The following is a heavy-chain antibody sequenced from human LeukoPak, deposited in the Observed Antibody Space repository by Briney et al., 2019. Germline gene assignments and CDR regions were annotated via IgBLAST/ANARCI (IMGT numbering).Heavy chain of an antibody. CDR3: AKDLAVTGWVNDC. J-gene: IGHJ4*02. Sequence: GGSLRLSCAASGFTFSNYAMSWVRQAPGKGLEWVSAITGSGGTTYYADSVKGWFTVSRDNSKNTLYLQMNSPRAKDTAVYYCAKDLAVTGWVNDCWGQGTLVTVSS. CDR1: GFTFSNYA. CDR2: ITGSGGTT. D-gene: IGHD6-19*01. V-gene: IGHV3-23*01.